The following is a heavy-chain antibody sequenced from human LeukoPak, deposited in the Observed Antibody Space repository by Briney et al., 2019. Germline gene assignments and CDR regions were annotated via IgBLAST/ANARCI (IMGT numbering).Heavy chain of an antibody. CDR1: GFSFSSYE. CDR3: ARGRRRMDV. V-gene: IGHV3-48*03. Sequence: PGGSLRLSCAASGFSFSSYEMNWVRQAPGKGLEWVSSVKGRFTISRDNAKNSLYLQMNSLRAGDTAVYYCARGRRRMDVWGQGTTVTVSS. J-gene: IGHJ6*02.